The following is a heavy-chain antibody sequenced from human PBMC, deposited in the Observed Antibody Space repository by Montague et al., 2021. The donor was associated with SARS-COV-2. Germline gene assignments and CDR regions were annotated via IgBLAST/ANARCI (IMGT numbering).Heavy chain of an antibody. D-gene: IGHD2-8*01. Sequence: SETLSLTCTVSSGSISSSSYYWGWIRQPPGKGLEWIGSIYYSGSTYYNPSLKSRVTISVDTSKNQFSLKLSSVTAADTAVYYCATITLGYCTNGVCQPPDYWGQGTLVTVSS. CDR3: ATITLGYCTNGVCQPPDY. CDR2: IYYSGST. J-gene: IGHJ4*02. CDR1: SGSISSSSYY. V-gene: IGHV4-39*01.